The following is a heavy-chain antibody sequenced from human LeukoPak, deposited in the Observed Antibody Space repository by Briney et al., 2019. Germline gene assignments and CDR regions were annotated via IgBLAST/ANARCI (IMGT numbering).Heavy chain of an antibody. CDR1: GYTLTELS. V-gene: IGHV1-24*01. D-gene: IGHD3-3*01. CDR3: ATDLTIPWSLRYFDY. J-gene: IGHJ4*02. CDR2: FDPEDGET. Sequence: ASVKVSCKVSGYTLTELSMHWVRQAPGKGLEWMGGFDPEDGETIYAQKFQGRVTMTEDTSTDTAYMELSSLRSEDTAVYYCATDLTIPWSLRYFDYWGQGTLVTVSS.